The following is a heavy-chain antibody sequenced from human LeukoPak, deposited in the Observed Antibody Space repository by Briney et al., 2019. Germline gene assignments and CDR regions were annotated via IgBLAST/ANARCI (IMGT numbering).Heavy chain of an antibody. CDR2: ISWDGGST. J-gene: IGHJ3*02. CDR3: ARETSRAFDI. Sequence: GGSLRLSCAASGFTFDDYAMHWVRQAPGKGLEWVSLISWDGGSTYYADSVKGRFTISRDNAKNSLYLQMNSLRAEDTAVYYCARETSRAFDIWGQGTMVTVSS. V-gene: IGHV3-43D*03. CDR1: GFTFDDYA.